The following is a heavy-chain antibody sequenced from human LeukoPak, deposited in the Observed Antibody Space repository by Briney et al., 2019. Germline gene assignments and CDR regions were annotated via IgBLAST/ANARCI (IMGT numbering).Heavy chain of an antibody. V-gene: IGHV1-24*01. J-gene: IGHJ5*02. Sequence: ASVKVSCKVSGYTLTELSMHWVRQAPGKGLEWMGGFDPEDGETIYAQKFQGRVTMTEDTSTDTAYMELSSLRSEDTAVYYCATVRMGATTADWFDPWGQGTLVTVSS. CDR1: GYTLTELS. CDR2: FDPEDGET. D-gene: IGHD1-26*01. CDR3: ATVRMGATTADWFDP.